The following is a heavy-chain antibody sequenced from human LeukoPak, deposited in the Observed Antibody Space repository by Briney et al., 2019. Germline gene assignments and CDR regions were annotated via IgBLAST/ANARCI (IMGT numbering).Heavy chain of an antibody. J-gene: IGHJ4*02. V-gene: IGHV3-30-3*01. Sequence: SGGSLRLSCAASGFTVSSNYMSWVRQAPGKGLEWVAVISYDGSNKYYADSVKGRFTISRDNSKNTLYLQMNSLRAEDTAVYYCARDSGYGSGSYSDYWGQGTLVTVSS. CDR3: ARDSGYGSGSYSDY. D-gene: IGHD3-10*01. CDR1: GFTVSSNY. CDR2: ISYDGSNK.